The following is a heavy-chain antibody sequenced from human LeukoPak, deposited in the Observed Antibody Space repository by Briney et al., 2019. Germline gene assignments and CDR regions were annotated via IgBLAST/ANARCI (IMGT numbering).Heavy chain of an antibody. Sequence: SETLSLTCTVSGESVKRNYWSWIRQPAGKGLEWIGRIYDTGPTDYNPSLKSRVTMSADASRNQVSLELRSVTAADTAVYYCARQDSRLGFDPWGQGTLVTVSS. CDR1: GESVKRNY. D-gene: IGHD3-9*01. CDR3: ARQDSRLGFDP. V-gene: IGHV4-4*07. J-gene: IGHJ5*02. CDR2: IYDTGPT.